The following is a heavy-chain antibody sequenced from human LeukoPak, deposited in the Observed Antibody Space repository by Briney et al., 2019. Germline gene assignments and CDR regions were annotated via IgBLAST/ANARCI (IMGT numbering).Heavy chain of an antibody. V-gene: IGHV6-1*01. J-gene: IGHJ4*02. CDR3: AKALWSGYYHDY. D-gene: IGHD3-3*01. Sequence: SQTLSLTCAISGDSVSSKRAAWNWIRQSPSRGLEWLGRTYYTSQWHNYFAVSVKSRITINPDTSKNQFSLQMNSVTPEDTAVYYCAKALWSGYYHDYWGQGTLVTVSS. CDR1: GDSVSSKRAA. CDR2: TYYTSQWHN.